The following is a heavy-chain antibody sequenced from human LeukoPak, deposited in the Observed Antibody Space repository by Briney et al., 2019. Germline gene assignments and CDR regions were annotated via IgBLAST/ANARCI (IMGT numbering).Heavy chain of an antibody. J-gene: IGHJ4*02. Sequence: GGSLRLSCTASGFTFIEYSMNWVRQAPGKGLEWISYIGIDSGNTKYADSVRGRFTISADKAKNSLYLQMNSLRVEDTAVYYCARDHNYAFDNWGQGTLVSVAS. CDR1: GFTFIEYS. V-gene: IGHV3-48*01. CDR3: ARDHNYAFDN. CDR2: IGIDSGNT. D-gene: IGHD1-1*01.